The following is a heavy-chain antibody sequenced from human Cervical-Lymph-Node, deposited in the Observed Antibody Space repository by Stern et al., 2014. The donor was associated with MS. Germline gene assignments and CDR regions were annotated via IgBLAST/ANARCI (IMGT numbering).Heavy chain of an antibody. CDR2: MYTGGTT. J-gene: IGHJ2*01. Sequence: VQLVESGGGLIQPGGSLRLSCAASGFTVSSNYMSWVRQAPGKGLEWVSVMYTGGTTYYADSVKGRFTISRDNSKNTLSLQMNSLRAEDTAVYYCARDPVNHWYFDLWGRGTLVTVSS. CDR1: GFTVSSNY. CDR3: ARDPVNHWYFDL. V-gene: IGHV3-53*01.